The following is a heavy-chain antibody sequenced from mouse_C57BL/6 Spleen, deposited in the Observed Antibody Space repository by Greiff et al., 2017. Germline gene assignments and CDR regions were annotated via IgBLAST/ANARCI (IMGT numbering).Heavy chain of an antibody. Sequence: QVQLKESGPGLVAPSQSLSITCTVSGFSLTSYGVSWVRQPPGKGLEWLGVICGDGSTNYHSAPISRPSISKDNSKSHVFLILNSLQTDDTATYXCATERVYCDNGYFDVGGTGTTVTVPS. J-gene: IGHJ1*03. D-gene: IGHD2-4*01. CDR3: ATERVYCDNGYFDV. CDR1: GFSLTSYG. V-gene: IGHV2-3*01. CDR2: ICGDGST.